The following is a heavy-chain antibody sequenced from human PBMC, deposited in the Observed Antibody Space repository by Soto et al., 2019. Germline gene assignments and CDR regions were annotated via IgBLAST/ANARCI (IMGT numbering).Heavy chain of an antibody. J-gene: IGHJ3*02. CDR3: ARGGSSDWQVALDI. CDR1: TGSFSHYY. V-gene: IGHV4-34*01. Sequence: SETLSLTCAVDTGSFSHYYCNWIRQSPGKGLEWIGKIKHTGSSSYNPSLRSRVSFSLEMSKNQFSLVLRYVTAAETAVYYCARGGSSDWQVALDICGQGTIVTV. D-gene: IGHD6-19*01. CDR2: IKHTGSS.